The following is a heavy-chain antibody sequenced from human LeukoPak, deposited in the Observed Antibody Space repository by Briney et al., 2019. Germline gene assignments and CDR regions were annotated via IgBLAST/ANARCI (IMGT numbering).Heavy chain of an antibody. CDR1: GFTFSNYG. J-gene: IGHJ4*02. CDR2: IWYDGSNK. V-gene: IGHV3-33*06. Sequence: GTSLRLSCTASGFTFSNYGMHWVRQAPGKGLEWAAVIWYDGSNKYYADSVKGRFTISRDNSKRTLYLQMNGLRVEDTAVYYCAKYYYDLSGDYWGQGTLVTVSS. CDR3: AKYYYDLSGDY. D-gene: IGHD3-22*01.